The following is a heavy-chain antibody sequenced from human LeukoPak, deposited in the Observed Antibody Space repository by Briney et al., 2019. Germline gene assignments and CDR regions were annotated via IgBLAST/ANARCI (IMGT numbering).Heavy chain of an antibody. Sequence: SETLSLTCTVSGGSISSGGYYWSWIRQPPGKGLEWIVYIYHSGSTYYNPSLKSRVTISVDRSKNQFSLKLSSVTAADTAVYYCASTLLIGAFDIWGQGTMVTVSS. CDR1: GGSISSGGYY. D-gene: IGHD3-16*01. CDR3: ASTLLIGAFDI. V-gene: IGHV4-30-2*01. J-gene: IGHJ3*02. CDR2: IYHSGST.